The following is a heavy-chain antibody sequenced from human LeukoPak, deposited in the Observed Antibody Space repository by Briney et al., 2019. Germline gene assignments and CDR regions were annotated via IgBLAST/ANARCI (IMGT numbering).Heavy chain of an antibody. CDR2: ISGSGGST. Sequence: GGSLRLSCAASEFTLSSYAMSWVRQAPGKGLEWVSAISGSGGSTYYADSVKGRFTISRDNSKNTLYLQMNSLRAEDTAVYYCAKGRSGSYYLHFDYWGQGTLVTVSS. J-gene: IGHJ4*02. V-gene: IGHV3-23*01. D-gene: IGHD1-26*01. CDR3: AKGRSGSYYLHFDY. CDR1: EFTLSSYA.